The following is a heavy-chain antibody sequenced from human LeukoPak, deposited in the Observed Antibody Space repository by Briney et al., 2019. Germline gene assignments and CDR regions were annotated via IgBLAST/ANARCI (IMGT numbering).Heavy chain of an antibody. D-gene: IGHD6-13*01. CDR1: GFTFSSFA. J-gene: IGHJ4*02. V-gene: IGHV3-23*01. CDR2: ISVSGGNT. CDR3: VRIAAAGHFEY. Sequence: PGRSLRLSCAASGFTFSSFAMTWVRQAPGKGLEWVSSISVSGGNTYYADSVKGRFTISRDNSKNTLFLQMNSLRAEDTAVYYCVRIAAAGHFEYWGQGTLVTVSS.